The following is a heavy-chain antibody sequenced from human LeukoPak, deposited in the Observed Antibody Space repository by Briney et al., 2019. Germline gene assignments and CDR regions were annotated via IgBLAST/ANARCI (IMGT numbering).Heavy chain of an antibody. Sequence: SETLSLTCTVSGGSISSYYWSWIRQPPGKGLEWIGYIYYSGSTNYNPSLKSRVTISVDTSKNQFSLKLSSVTAADTALYYCARVTGYMVEDYFDYWGQGTLVTVSS. J-gene: IGHJ4*02. CDR1: GGSISSYY. CDR2: IYYSGST. D-gene: IGHD6-13*01. CDR3: ARVTGYMVEDYFDY. V-gene: IGHV4-59*01.